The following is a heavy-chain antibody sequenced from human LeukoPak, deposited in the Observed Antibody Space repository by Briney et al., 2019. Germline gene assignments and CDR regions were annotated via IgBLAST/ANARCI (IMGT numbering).Heavy chain of an antibody. Sequence: GGSLGLSCAASGFTFSSYAMSWVRQAPGKGLEWVSAISGSGGSTYYADSVKGRFTVSRDNSKNTLYLQMNSLRAEDTAVYYCAKDTGMTPYYFDYWGQGTLVTVSS. CDR1: GFTFSSYA. D-gene: IGHD4-17*01. CDR2: ISGSGGST. V-gene: IGHV3-23*01. CDR3: AKDTGMTPYYFDY. J-gene: IGHJ4*02.